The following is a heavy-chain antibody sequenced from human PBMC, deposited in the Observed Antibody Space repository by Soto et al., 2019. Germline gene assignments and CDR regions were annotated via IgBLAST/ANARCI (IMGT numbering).Heavy chain of an antibody. J-gene: IGHJ6*02. CDR1: GFTFSSYG. Sequence: QHGGSLRLSCAASGFTFSSYGMHWVRQAPGKGLEWVAVISYDGSNKYYADSVKGRFTISRDNSKNTLYLQMNSLRAEDTAVYYCAKDQYSCGWSHFDYYYVMDVWGQGSKVTGSS. D-gene: IGHD6-19*01. V-gene: IGHV3-30*18. CDR3: AKDQYSCGWSHFDYYYVMDV. CDR2: ISYDGSNK.